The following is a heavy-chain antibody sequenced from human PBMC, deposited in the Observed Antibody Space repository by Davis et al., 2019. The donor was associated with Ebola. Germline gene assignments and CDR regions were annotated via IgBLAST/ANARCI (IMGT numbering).Heavy chain of an antibody. CDR2: ISGSGGST. Sequence: GESLKISCAASGFTFSSYAMSWVRQAPGKGLEWVSAISGSGGSTYYADSVKGRFTISRDNSKNTLYLQMNSLRAEDTAVYYCARDRSLDPWGQGTLVTVPS. V-gene: IGHV3-23*01. CDR1: GFTFSSYA. CDR3: ARDRSLDP. J-gene: IGHJ5*02. D-gene: IGHD2-21*01.